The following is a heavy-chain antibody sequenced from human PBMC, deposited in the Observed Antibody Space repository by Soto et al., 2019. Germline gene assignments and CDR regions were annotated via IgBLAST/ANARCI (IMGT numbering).Heavy chain of an antibody. J-gene: IGHJ4*02. CDR2: IYHSGST. Sequence: PAETLSLTCAVSGGSISSGGYSWSWIRQPPGKGLEWIAYIYHSGSTYYNPSLKSRVTMSVDRSKNQFSLKLSSVTAAVTAVYYCARGRSFGRWGQGTLVTVSS. CDR3: ARGRSFGR. D-gene: IGHD3-3*01. V-gene: IGHV4-30-2*01. CDR1: GGSISSGGYS.